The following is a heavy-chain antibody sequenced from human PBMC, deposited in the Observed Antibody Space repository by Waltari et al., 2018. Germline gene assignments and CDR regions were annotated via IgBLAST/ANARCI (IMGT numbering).Heavy chain of an antibody. CDR2: IYTSGST. Sequence: QVQLQESGPGLVKPSQTLSLTCTVSGGSISSGSYYWSWIRQPAGKGLEWIGRIYTSGSTNYNPSLKSRVTISVDTSKNQFSLKLSSVTAADTAVYYCARDSPREYSSTWGQGTLVTVSS. CDR3: ARDSPREYSST. V-gene: IGHV4-61*02. D-gene: IGHD6-6*01. J-gene: IGHJ5*02. CDR1: GGSISSGSYY.